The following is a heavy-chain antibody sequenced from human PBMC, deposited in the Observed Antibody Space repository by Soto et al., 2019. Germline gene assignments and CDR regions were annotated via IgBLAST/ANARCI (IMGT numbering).Heavy chain of an antibody. CDR2: INPNSGGT. D-gene: IGHD6-19*01. J-gene: IGHJ4*02. Sequence: ASVKVSCKASGYTFTGYYMHWVRQAPGQGLEWMGWINPNSGGTNYAQKFQGRVTMTRDTSISTAYMELSRLRSDDTAVYYCAREFWPGPPNYSSGWYCFDYWGQGTLVTVSS. V-gene: IGHV1-2*02. CDR3: AREFWPGPPNYSSGWYCFDY. CDR1: GYTFTGYY.